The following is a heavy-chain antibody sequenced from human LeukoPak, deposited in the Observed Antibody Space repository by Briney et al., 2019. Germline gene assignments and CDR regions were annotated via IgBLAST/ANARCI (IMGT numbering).Heavy chain of an antibody. D-gene: IGHD4-23*01. CDR3: ARASYGGHPWDYRLDV. V-gene: IGHV3-33*01. CDR2: IWYAGSNK. J-gene: IGHJ6*02. CDR1: GFTFSSYG. Sequence: GVTLRLSCAASGFTFSSYGMHWVRQAPGKGLEWVAVIWYAGSNKYYADYVKGRFTISRDNSKITLYLQMSRLRAEDTAVYYCARASYGGHPWDYRLDVWGQGTTVTVSS.